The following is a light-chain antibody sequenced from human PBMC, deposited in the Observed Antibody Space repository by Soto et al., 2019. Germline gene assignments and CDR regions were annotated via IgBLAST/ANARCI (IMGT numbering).Light chain of an antibody. CDR1: ESVSSY. CDR3: QQRSNWPPIT. V-gene: IGKV3-11*01. Sequence: EIVLTQSPVTLSFSPGERSTRSCRSSESVSSYLAWYQQKPGQAPRLLIYDASNRATGIPARFSGGGSGTDFTLTIDNLEPEDFAIYYCQQRSNWPPITFGQGTRLEIK. J-gene: IGKJ5*01. CDR2: DAS.